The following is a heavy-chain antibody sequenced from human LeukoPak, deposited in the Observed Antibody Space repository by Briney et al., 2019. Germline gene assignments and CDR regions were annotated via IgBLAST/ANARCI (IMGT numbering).Heavy chain of an antibody. J-gene: IGHJ4*02. Sequence: SSETLSLTCSVSDGSISSRNYYWGWIRQPPGKGLEWIGSIYYSGITYSTPSLKIRVTISVDTSKNQFSLKLRSVTAADTAVYYCARLSGPPYYDILTGPWFDYWGEGALVTVSS. D-gene: IGHD3-9*01. V-gene: IGHV4-39*01. CDR2: IYYSGIT. CDR1: DGSISSRNYY. CDR3: ARLSGPPYYDILTGPWFDY.